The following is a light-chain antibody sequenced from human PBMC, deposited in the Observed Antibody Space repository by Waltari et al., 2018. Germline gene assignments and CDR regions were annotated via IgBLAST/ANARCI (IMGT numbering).Light chain of an antibody. CDR1: QSISSY. J-gene: IGKJ1*01. CDR3: QQSYSTPRT. CDR2: AAS. V-gene: IGKV1-39*01. Sequence: DIQMTQSPSSLSASVGDRVTNTCRASQSISSYLNWYQQKPGKAPKLRIYAASSLQSGVPSRFSGSGSGTDFTLTISSLQPEDLATYYCQQSYSTPRTFGQGTKVEIK.